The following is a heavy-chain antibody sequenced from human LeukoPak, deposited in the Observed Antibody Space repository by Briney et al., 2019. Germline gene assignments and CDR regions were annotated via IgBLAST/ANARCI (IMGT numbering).Heavy chain of an antibody. CDR1: GFTFSSYS. CDR2: ISSSSSYI. D-gene: IGHD6-13*01. Sequence: GGSLRLSCAASGFTFSSYSMNWVRQAPGKGLEWVSSISSSSSYIYYADPVKGRFTISRDNAKNSLYLQMNSLRAEDTAVYYCARDGSWYSFFDYWGQGTLVTVSS. J-gene: IGHJ4*02. V-gene: IGHV3-21*01. CDR3: ARDGSWYSFFDY.